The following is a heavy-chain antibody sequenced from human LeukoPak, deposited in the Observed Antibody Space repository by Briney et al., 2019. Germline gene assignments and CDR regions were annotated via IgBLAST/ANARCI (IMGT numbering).Heavy chain of an antibody. V-gene: IGHV4-59*08. CDR2: IYYSGST. CDR3: ARHQDYYDSSGYFAY. D-gene: IGHD3-22*01. J-gene: IGHJ4*02. Sequence: SETLSLTCTVSGGSISSYYWSWIRQPPGKGLEWIGYIYYSGSTNYNPSLKSRVTISVDTSKNQFSLKLSSVTAADTAVYYCARHQDYYDSSGYFAYWGQGTLVTVSS. CDR1: GGSISSYY.